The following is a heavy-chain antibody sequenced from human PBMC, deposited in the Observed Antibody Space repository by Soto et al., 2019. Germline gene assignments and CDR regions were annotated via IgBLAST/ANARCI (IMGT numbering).Heavy chain of an antibody. CDR1: GFSVTRTY. CDR3: GRDSRYIGDKYGLDY. CDR2: IYRDDNT. D-gene: IGHD3-9*01. Sequence: GGSLRLSCAASGFSVTRTYMTWVRQAPGKGLEWVSVIYRDDNTFYADSVNGLSTNSSDNSMNIQYLQMNSLRADDTAIYNCGRDSRYIGDKYGLDYWGQGSLVTVSS. J-gene: IGHJ4*02. V-gene: IGHV3-53*01.